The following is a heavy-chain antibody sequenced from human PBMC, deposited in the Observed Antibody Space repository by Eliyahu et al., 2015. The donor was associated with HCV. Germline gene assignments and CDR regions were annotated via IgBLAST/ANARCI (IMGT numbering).Heavy chain of an antibody. J-gene: IGHJ6*02. V-gene: IGHV4-59*12. CDR2: IYYSGST. Sequence: PPGKGLEWIGYIYYSGSTNYNPSLKSRVTISVDTSKNQFSLKLTSVTAADTAVYYCATTPSPFAYDVDVWGQGTTVTVSS. D-gene: IGHD3-22*01. CDR3: ATTPSPFAYDVDV.